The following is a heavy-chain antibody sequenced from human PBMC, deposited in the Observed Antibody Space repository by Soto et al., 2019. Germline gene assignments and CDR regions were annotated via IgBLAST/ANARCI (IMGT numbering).Heavy chain of an antibody. CDR3: ARGHLLPGTFNY. V-gene: IGHV1-69*01. D-gene: IGHD1-26*01. CDR1: GGTFSSYA. J-gene: IGHJ4*02. CDR2: IIPIFGTA. Sequence: SVNGSCKASGGTFSSYAISWVRQATGQGLEWMGGIIPIFGTAHYAQKFQGRVTITADESTSTAYMELSSLRSEDRAVYSGARGHLLPGTFNYWGQGTLDTVSS.